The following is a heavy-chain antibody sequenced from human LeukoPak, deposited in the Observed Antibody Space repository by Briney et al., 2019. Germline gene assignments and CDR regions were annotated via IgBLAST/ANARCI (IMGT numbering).Heavy chain of an antibody. V-gene: IGHV4-28*05. D-gene: IGHD6-19*01. J-gene: IGHJ4*02. CDR1: GYSISSSNW. CDR3: AITPQNSSGWSDY. Sequence: PSDTLSLTCAVSGYSISSSNWWGWIRQPPGKGLEWIGYIYYSGSIYYNPSLKSRVTMSVDTSKNQFSLKLSSVTAEDTAVYYCAITPQNSSGWSDYWGQGTLVTVSS. CDR2: IYYSGSI.